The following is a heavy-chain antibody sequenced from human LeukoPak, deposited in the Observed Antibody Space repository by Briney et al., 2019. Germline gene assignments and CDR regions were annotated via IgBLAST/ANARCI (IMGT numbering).Heavy chain of an antibody. V-gene: IGHV3-30*18. D-gene: IGHD3-9*01. CDR1: GFTFSSYG. Sequence: GGSLRLSCAASGFTFSSYGMHWVRQAPGKGLEWVAVISYDGSNKYYADSVKGRFTISRDNSKNTLYLQMNSLRAEDTAVYYCAKEGEDILTGDSWFDPWGQGTLVTVSS. CDR2: ISYDGSNK. CDR3: AKEGEDILTGDSWFDP. J-gene: IGHJ5*02.